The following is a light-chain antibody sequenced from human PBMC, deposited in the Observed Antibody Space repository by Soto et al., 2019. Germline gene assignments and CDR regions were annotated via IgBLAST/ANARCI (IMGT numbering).Light chain of an antibody. V-gene: IGKV1-5*03. CDR1: QTISSW. J-gene: IGKJ1*01. Sequence: EILMTHAPSTLSAAVLDRVTITFRASQTISSWLAWYQQKPGKAPKLLIYKASTLKSGVPSRFSGSGSGTDFTLTISSLQPEDFATYYCQQSYSTWTFGQGTKVDIK. CDR2: KAS. CDR3: QQSYSTWT.